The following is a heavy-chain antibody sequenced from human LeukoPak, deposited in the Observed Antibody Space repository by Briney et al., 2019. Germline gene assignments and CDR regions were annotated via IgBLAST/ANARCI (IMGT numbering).Heavy chain of an antibody. J-gene: IGHJ3*02. CDR1: GFTFSSYA. Sequence: PGGSLRLSCAASGFTFSSYAMHWVRQAPGKGLEYVSGISSNGGSTYYASSLKARFTISRDNSKNTLFLQMGSLRAEDMAVYYCATHSTTGTSGAFDIWGQGTMVTVSS. D-gene: IGHD1-1*01. V-gene: IGHV3-64*01. CDR2: ISSNGGST. CDR3: ATHSTTGTSGAFDI.